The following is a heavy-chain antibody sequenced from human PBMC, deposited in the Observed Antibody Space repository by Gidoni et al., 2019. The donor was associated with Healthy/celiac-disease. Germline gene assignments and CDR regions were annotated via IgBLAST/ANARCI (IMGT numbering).Heavy chain of an antibody. CDR1: GCSISSYY. J-gene: IGHJ4*02. Sequence: QVQLQESGPGLVKPSETLSLTCTVSGCSISSYYWSGIRQPPGKGLEWMGYIYYSGSTNYNPSLKSRVTIAVDTSKNQFSLKLSSVTAADTAVYYCAGGGAVAGGIDYWGQGTLVTVSS. D-gene: IGHD6-19*01. CDR2: IYYSGST. CDR3: AGGGAVAGGIDY. V-gene: IGHV4-59*01.